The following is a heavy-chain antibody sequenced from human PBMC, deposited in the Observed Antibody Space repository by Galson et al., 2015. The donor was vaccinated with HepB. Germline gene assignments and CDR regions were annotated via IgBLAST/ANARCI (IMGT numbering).Heavy chain of an antibody. J-gene: IGHJ4*02. CDR2: TYYRSKWYN. CDR1: GDSVSSNSAA. Sequence: CAISGDSVSSNSAAWNWIRQSPSRGLEWLGRTYYRSKWYNDYAVSVKSRITINPDTSKNQFALQLNSVTPEDTAVYYCARGGGGRSPYSSSWGVFDYWGQGTLVTVSS. D-gene: IGHD6-13*01. V-gene: IGHV6-1*01. CDR3: ARGGGGRSPYSSSWGVFDY.